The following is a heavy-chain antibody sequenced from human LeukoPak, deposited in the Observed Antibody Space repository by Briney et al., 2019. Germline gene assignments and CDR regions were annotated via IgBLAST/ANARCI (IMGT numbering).Heavy chain of an antibody. J-gene: IGHJ6*03. CDR1: SGSISSGSYY. CDR2: MYGSGST. CDR3: ARGASSSSAIGYYYYYMDV. V-gene: IGHV4-61*02. Sequence: PSETLSLTCTVSSGSISSGSYYWSWIRQPAGKGLEWIGRMYGSGSTNYNPSLKSRVTISLDTSKNQFSLKLSSVTAADTAVYYCARGASSSSAIGYYYYYMDVWGKGTTVTVSS. D-gene: IGHD6-6*01.